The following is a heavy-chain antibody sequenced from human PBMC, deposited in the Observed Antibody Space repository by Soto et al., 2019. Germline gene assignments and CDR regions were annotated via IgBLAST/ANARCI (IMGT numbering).Heavy chain of an antibody. CDR3: ARGEQDYYGSGGLDY. CDR2: INHSGST. Sequence: QVQLQQWGAGRLKPSETLSLTCAVYGGSFSGYYWSWIRQPPGKGLEWIGEINHSGSTNYNPSLKRRVTISVDTSKNQFSLKLSSVTAADTAVYYCARGEQDYYGSGGLDYWGQGTLVTVSS. D-gene: IGHD3-10*01. J-gene: IGHJ4*02. V-gene: IGHV4-34*01. CDR1: GGSFSGYY.